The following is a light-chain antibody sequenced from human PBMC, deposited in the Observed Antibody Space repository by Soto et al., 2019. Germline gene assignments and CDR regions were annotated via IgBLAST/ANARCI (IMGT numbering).Light chain of an antibody. CDR2: GAS. Sequence: EIVLTQSPGTLSLSPGERATLSCRASQSVSSSYLAWYQQKPGQAPRLLIYGASSRATGIPDRFSGSGSGTDFTLTIIRVEPEDFAVYYCQQYGSSPRTFGQGTKVEIK. CDR1: QSVSSSY. J-gene: IGKJ1*01. CDR3: QQYGSSPRT. V-gene: IGKV3-20*01.